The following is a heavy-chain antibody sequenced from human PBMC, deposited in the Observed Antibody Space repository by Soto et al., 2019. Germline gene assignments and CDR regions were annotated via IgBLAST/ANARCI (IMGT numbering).Heavy chain of an antibody. V-gene: IGHV3-53*02. CDR2: IYSGGTT. Sequence: EEQLVETGGGLIQPGGSLRLSCAVSGFTVIRDYMNWVRQAPGKGLEWVSVIYSGGTTYHTDSVKGGFTISRDNSGNTLFLQMNSLRAEDTAMYYCARSTESNAFDLWGQGTMVTVSS. J-gene: IGHJ3*01. CDR3: ARSTESNAFDL. CDR1: GFTVIRDY.